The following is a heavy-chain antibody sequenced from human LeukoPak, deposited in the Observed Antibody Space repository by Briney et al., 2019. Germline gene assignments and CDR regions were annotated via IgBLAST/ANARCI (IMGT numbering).Heavy chain of an antibody. CDR3: ARHDTMIVVVDY. Sequence: PSETLSLTCTVSGGSISSSSYYWGWIRQPPGKGLEWIGSIYYSGSTYYNPSLKSRVTISVDTSKNQFSLKPSSVTAADTAVYYCARHDTMIVVVDYWGQGTLVTVSS. CDR1: GGSISSSSYY. D-gene: IGHD3-22*01. V-gene: IGHV4-39*01. CDR2: IYYSGST. J-gene: IGHJ4*02.